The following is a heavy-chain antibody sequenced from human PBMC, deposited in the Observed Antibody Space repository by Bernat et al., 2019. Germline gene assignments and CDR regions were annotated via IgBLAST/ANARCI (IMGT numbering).Heavy chain of an antibody. CDR1: GASISSSNYY. J-gene: IGHJ3*02. CDR3: ARQADTGPRVTAFDI. CDR2: IHYSGST. Sequence: QLQLQESGPGLVKPSETLSLTCTVSGASISSSNYYWGWIRQPPGKGLEWIGSIHYSGSTYYNPPLKSRVTISVDTSRNQLSLEMGSATAADTALYCCARQADTGPRVTAFDIWGRGTVVAVSS. D-gene: IGHD1-14*01. V-gene: IGHV4-39*01.